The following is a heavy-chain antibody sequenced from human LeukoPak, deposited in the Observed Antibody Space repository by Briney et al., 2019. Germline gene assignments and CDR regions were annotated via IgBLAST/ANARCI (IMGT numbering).Heavy chain of an antibody. CDR3: ARHRVAVAGTNWFHP. CDR1: GYSFTSYW. V-gene: IGHV5-51*01. CDR2: IYPGDSDT. D-gene: IGHD6-19*01. J-gene: IGHJ5*02. Sequence: GESLKISCKGSGYSFTSYWIGWVRQMPGKGLEWMGIIYPGDSDTRYSPSFQGQVTISADKSISTAYLQWSSLKASDTAMYYCARHRVAVAGTNWFHPWGQGTLVTVSS.